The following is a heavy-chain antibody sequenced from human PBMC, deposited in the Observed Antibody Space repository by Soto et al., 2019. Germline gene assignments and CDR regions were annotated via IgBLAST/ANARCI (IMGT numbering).Heavy chain of an antibody. Sequence: SVKVSCKASGGTFSSYTISWVRQAPGQGLEWMGRIITILGIANYAQKFQGRVTITADKFTSTAYMELSSLRSEDTAVYYCARDLTNWYFDLWGRGTLVTVSS. V-gene: IGHV1-69*04. J-gene: IGHJ2*01. CDR2: IITILGIA. CDR3: ARDLTNWYFDL. CDR1: GGTFSSYT.